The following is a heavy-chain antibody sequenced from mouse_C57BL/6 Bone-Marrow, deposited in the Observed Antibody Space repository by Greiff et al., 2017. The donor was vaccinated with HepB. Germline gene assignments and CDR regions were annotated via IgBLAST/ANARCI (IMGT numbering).Heavy chain of an antibody. CDR3: ARRGGIYYYGSSRYFDV. Sequence: VKLMESGAELARPGASVKLSCKASGYTFTSYGISWVKQRTGQGLEWIGEIYPRSGNTYYNEKFKGKATLTADKSSSTAYMELRSLTSEDSAVYFWARRGGIYYYGSSRYFDVWGTGTTVTVSS. D-gene: IGHD1-1*01. V-gene: IGHV1-81*01. CDR2: IYPRSGNT. J-gene: IGHJ1*03. CDR1: GYTFTSYG.